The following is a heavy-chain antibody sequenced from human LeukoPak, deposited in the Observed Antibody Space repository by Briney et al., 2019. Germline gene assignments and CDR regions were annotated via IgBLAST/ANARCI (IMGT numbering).Heavy chain of an antibody. J-gene: IGHJ4*02. V-gene: IGHV3-23*01. CDR2: ISGSGGST. CDR3: AIMHGYYDGSGFWVQ. CDR1: GFTFSSYA. D-gene: IGHD3-22*01. Sequence: GGSLRLSCAASGFTFSSYAMSWVRQAPGKGLEWVSAISGSGGSTYYADSVKGRFTISRDNTRNTLYLQMNSLRDEDTGVYYCAIMHGYYDGSGFWVQWGQGTLVTVSS.